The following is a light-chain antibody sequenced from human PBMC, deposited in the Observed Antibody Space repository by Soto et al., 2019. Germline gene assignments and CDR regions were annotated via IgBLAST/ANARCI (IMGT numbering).Light chain of an antibody. CDR1: QSISSW. Sequence: DSQMTQYPSTLSASIGDRVTITCRAGQSISSWLAWYQQKPGKAPKLLISKASTLQSGVPPRFSGSGSGTEFALTISSLQPADLATYSCQPYESYPMTFGGGTKVDIK. CDR2: KAS. V-gene: IGKV1-5*03. J-gene: IGKJ4*01. CDR3: QPYESYPMT.